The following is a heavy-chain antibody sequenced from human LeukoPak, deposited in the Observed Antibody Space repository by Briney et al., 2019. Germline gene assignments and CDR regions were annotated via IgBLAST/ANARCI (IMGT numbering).Heavy chain of an antibody. Sequence: GGSLRLSCAASGFTFSSYGMHWVRQAPGKGLEWVAVIWYDGSNKYYADSVKGRFTISRGNSKNTLYLQMNSLRAEDTAVYYCATNPGRAAAGGVDYWGQGTLVTVSS. D-gene: IGHD6-13*01. V-gene: IGHV3-33*01. CDR1: GFTFSSYG. CDR2: IWYDGSNK. CDR3: ATNPGRAAAGGVDY. J-gene: IGHJ4*02.